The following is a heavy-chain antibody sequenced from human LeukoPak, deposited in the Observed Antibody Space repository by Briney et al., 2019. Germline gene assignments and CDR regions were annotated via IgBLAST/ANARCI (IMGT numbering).Heavy chain of an antibody. CDR3: ARENNPGAFDI. V-gene: IGHV4-30-4*08. J-gene: IGHJ3*02. Sequence: WVRQAPGKGLEWIGHIFYSGGTYYDTSLMSRVNISLDMSKNQFSLKLSSVTAADTAVYYCARENNPGAFDIWGQGTMVTVSS. CDR2: IFYSGGT. D-gene: IGHD1-14*01.